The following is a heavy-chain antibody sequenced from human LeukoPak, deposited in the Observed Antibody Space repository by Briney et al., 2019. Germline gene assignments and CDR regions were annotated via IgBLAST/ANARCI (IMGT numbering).Heavy chain of an antibody. CDR1: VFTFSHYW. V-gene: IGHV3-74*01. CDR3: ARDYHDSNGYYSNAFDN. Sequence: GGSLRLSCATSVFTFSHYWRHWVRQIPGKGLMWVSRIKSDGSITTYADSVKGRFTISRDNAKNTLYLQMNTLTAEDTAVYYCARDYHDSNGYYSNAFDNWGQGILVSVSS. CDR2: IKSDGSIT. J-gene: IGHJ4*02. D-gene: IGHD3-22*01.